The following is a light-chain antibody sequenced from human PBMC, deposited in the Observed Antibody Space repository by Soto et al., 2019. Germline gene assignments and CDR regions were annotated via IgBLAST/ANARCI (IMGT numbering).Light chain of an antibody. CDR3: QQYNSWWT. CDR1: QSVSSS. Sequence: ILLWQPPATLSSSPRARPALSCRASQSVSSSLAWYQQKPGQAPKLLIYGASSMATGVPARFSGSGSGTEFTLTISSLQPEDFATYYCQQYNSWWTFGQGTKVDIK. J-gene: IGKJ1*01. CDR2: GAS. V-gene: IGKV3-15*01.